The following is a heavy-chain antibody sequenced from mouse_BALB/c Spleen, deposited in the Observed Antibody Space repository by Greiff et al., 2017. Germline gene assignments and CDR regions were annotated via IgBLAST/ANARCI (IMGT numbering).Heavy chain of an antibody. CDR3: ARQRDYWLAY. V-gene: IGHV5-12-2*01. CDR2: ISNGGGST. J-gene: IGHJ3*01. D-gene: IGHD2-4*01. Sequence: EVKLVESGGGLVQPGGSLKLSCAASGFTFSSYTMSWVRQTPEKRLEWVAYISNGGGSTYYPDTVKGRFTISRDNAKNTLYLQMSSLKSEDTAMYYCARQRDYWLAYWGQGTLVTVSA. CDR1: GFTFSSYT.